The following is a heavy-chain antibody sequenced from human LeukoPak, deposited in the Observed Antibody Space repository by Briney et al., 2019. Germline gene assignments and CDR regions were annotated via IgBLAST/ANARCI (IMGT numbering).Heavy chain of an antibody. D-gene: IGHD5-24*01. CDR2: IIPIFGTA. CDR1: GGTFSSYA. CDR3: AREGGRWLQFDY. J-gene: IGHJ4*02. Sequence: ASVEVSCKASGGTFSSYAISWVRQAPGQGLEWMGGIIPIFGTANYAQKFQGRVTITADESTSTAYMELSSLRSEDTAVYYCAREGGRWLQFDYWGQGTLVTVSS. V-gene: IGHV1-69*13.